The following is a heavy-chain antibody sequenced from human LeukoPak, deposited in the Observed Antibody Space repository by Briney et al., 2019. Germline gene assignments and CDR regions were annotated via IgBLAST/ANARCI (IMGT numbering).Heavy chain of an antibody. CDR2: IYSSGST. CDR3: ASLGSGRYYYLHY. J-gene: IGHJ4*02. V-gene: IGHV4-4*07. D-gene: IGHD1-26*01. Sequence: SETLSLTCTVSGGSISNYYWSWIRQPAGKGLEWIGLIYSSGSTNYNPSLKSRVTMSVDTSKNQFSLKLSSVTAADTAVYYCASLGSGRYYYLHYWGQGTVVTVSS. CDR1: GGSISNYY.